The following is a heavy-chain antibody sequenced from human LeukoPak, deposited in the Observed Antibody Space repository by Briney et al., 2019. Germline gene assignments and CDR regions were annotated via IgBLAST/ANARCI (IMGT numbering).Heavy chain of an antibody. Sequence: PSETLSLTCAVYGGSFSGYYWSWIRQPPGKGLDWIGEINHGGSTNYNPSLKSRVTISVDTSKNQFSLKLSSVTAADTAVYYCARLVTGYCSGGSCFFGLIATPNWFDPWGQGTLVTVSS. V-gene: IGHV4-34*01. CDR3: ARLVTGYCSGGSCFFGLIATPNWFDP. J-gene: IGHJ5*02. D-gene: IGHD2-15*01. CDR2: INHGGST. CDR1: GGSFSGYY.